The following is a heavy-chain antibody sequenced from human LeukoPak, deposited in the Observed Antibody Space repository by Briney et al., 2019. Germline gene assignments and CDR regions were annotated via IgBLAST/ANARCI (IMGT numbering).Heavy chain of an antibody. Sequence: GGSLKLSCAASGFTFSGSPMYWVRQAPGKGLEWVSAISGSGGSTYYADSVKGRFTISRDNSKNTLYLQMNSLRAEDTAVYYCAREDLYSSGWYSHGCFDYWGQGTLVTVSS. J-gene: IGHJ4*02. CDR2: ISGSGGST. CDR3: AREDLYSSGWYSHGCFDY. CDR1: GFTFSGSP. D-gene: IGHD6-19*01. V-gene: IGHV3-23*01.